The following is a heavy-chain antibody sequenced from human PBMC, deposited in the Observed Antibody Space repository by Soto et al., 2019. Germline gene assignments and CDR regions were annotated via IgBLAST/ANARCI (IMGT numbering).Heavy chain of an antibody. CDR3: ARQHTWNYVRWFDP. CDR2: IYYSGST. Sequence: LSLTCTVSCGSIISTVYYGGWLRHPPGKGLEWIGSIYYSGSTYYNPSLKSRVSMSVDSSKNQFSLRLSSVTAADTAIYYCARQHTWNYVRWFDPWGQGILVTVSS. V-gene: IGHV4-39*01. CDR1: CGSIISTVYY. D-gene: IGHD1-7*01. J-gene: IGHJ5*02.